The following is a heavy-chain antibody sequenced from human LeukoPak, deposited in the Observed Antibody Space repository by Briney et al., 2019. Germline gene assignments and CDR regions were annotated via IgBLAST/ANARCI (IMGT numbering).Heavy chain of an antibody. CDR3: AKSITMIVVVITTAFDI. Sequence: GASVKVSCKTSGYTFTGYYIHWVRQAPGQGLEWMGWINPNSGGTNYAQNFQGRVTMTRDTSISTAYMELSRLRSDDTAVYYCAKSITMIVVVITTAFDIWGQGTMVTVSS. CDR1: GYTFTGYY. J-gene: IGHJ3*02. CDR2: INPNSGGT. V-gene: IGHV1-2*02. D-gene: IGHD3-22*01.